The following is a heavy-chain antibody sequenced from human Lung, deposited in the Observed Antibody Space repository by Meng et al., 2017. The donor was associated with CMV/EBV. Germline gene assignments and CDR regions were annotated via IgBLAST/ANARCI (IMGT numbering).Heavy chain of an antibody. Sequence: QGRVQEPGPGLVKPSGTLSLTCAVSGGSISSSNWWSWVRQPPGKGLEWIGEIYHSGSTNYNPSLKSRVTISVDKSKNQFSLKLSSVTAADTAVYYCASFPPPGKQWLVTDYWGQGTLVTVSS. CDR1: GGSISSSNW. J-gene: IGHJ4*02. V-gene: IGHV4-4*02. CDR2: IYHSGST. D-gene: IGHD6-19*01. CDR3: ASFPPPGKQWLVTDY.